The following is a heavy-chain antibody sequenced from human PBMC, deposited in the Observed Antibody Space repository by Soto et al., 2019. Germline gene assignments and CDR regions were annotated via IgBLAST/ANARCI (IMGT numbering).Heavy chain of an antibody. CDR3: ARGRRYGSDDY. Sequence: SETLSLTCAVYGGSFSGYYWSWIRQPPGKGLEWIGEINHSGSTNYNPSLKSRVTISVDTSKNQFSLKLSPVTAADTAVYYCARGRRYGSDDYWGQGTLVTVSS. CDR1: GGSFSGYY. V-gene: IGHV4-34*01. J-gene: IGHJ4*02. CDR2: INHSGST. D-gene: IGHD3-10*01.